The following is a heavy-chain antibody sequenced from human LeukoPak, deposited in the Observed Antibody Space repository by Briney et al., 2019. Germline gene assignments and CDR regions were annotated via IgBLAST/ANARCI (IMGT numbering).Heavy chain of an antibody. V-gene: IGHV3-9*01. Sequence: GRSLRLSCAASGFTFDDYAMHWVRHAPGKGLEWVSGISWNSGSIIYADSVKGRFTISRDNAKNSLYLQMNSLRAEDTALYYCAKDISPRGVSNWFDPWGQGTLVTVSS. J-gene: IGHJ5*02. CDR3: AKDISPRGVSNWFDP. CDR2: ISWNSGSI. D-gene: IGHD3-16*02. CDR1: GFTFDDYA.